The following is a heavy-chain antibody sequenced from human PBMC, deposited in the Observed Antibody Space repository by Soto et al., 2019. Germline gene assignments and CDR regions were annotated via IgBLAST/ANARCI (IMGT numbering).Heavy chain of an antibody. CDR1: GYTFTGYY. CDR3: ARVGAAALGYFDY. D-gene: IGHD6-13*01. V-gene: IGHV1-2*02. CDR2: INPNSGGT. J-gene: IGHJ4*02. Sequence: ASVKVSCKASGYTFTGYYMHWVRQAPGQGLEWMGWINPNSGGTNYAQKFQGRVTMTRDTSISTAYMELSRLRSDDAAVYYCARVGAAALGYFDYWGQGTQVTVSS.